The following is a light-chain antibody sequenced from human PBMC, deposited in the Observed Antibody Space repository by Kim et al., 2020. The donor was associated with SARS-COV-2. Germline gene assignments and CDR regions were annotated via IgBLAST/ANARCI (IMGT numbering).Light chain of an antibody. Sequence: VTVCCTGNSYNIGAGYDVQWYQQLPGIAPKLLIYGYTKRPSGVLDRFSGSKSGASATLAITGLQADDEADYYCQSYDNSLNATHVFGTGTKVTVL. CDR2: GYT. J-gene: IGLJ1*01. CDR1: SYNIGAGYD. CDR3: QSYDNSLNATHV. V-gene: IGLV1-40*03.